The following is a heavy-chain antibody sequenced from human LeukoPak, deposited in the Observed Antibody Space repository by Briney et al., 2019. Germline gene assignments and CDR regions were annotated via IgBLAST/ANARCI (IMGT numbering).Heavy chain of an antibody. J-gene: IGHJ5*02. Sequence: GASVKVSCKASGYTFTSYYMHWVRQAPGQGLEWMGWINPNSGGTNYPQKFQGRVTMTRDTSNSTDYMELSRLRSDDTAVYYCARDPSQYYDILTGYSNWFDPWGQGTLVTVSS. CDR1: GYTFTSYY. V-gene: IGHV1-2*02. CDR2: INPNSGGT. D-gene: IGHD3-9*01. CDR3: ARDPSQYYDILTGYSNWFDP.